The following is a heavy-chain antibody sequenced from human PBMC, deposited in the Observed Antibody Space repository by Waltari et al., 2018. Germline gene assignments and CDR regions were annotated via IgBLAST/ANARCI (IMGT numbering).Heavy chain of an antibody. CDR3: ARLNWDVGKAVDY. V-gene: IGHV3-7*01. J-gene: IGHJ4*02. D-gene: IGHD1-26*01. Sequence: EVQLVESGGGLVQPGGSLRLSCAASGFTFRRYWMSWVRQAPGNGLEWVANIRQDGSDKYYVDYVKGRFTMSRDNAKNSLYLQMNSLRGEDTDIDYCARLNWDVGKAVDYWGQGTLVTVSS. CDR1: GFTFRRYW. CDR2: IRQDGSDK.